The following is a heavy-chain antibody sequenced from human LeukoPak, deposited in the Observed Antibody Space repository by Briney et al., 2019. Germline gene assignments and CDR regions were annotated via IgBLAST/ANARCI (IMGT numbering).Heavy chain of an antibody. CDR2: IYHSGST. Sequence: SGTLSLTCAVSGGSISSSNWWSWVRQPPGKGLEWIGEIYHSGSTNYNPSLKSRVTISVDKSKNQFSLKLSPVTAADTAVYYCARDSSSSISWFDPWGQGTLVTVSS. D-gene: IGHD6-6*01. J-gene: IGHJ5*02. CDR1: GGSISSSNW. V-gene: IGHV4-4*02. CDR3: ARDSSSSISWFDP.